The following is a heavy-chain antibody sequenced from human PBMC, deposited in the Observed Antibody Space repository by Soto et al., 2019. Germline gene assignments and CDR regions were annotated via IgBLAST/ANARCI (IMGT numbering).Heavy chain of an antibody. CDR1: GFTFSSYW. Sequence: PGGSLRLSCAASGFTFSSYWMSWVRQAPGKGLEWVANIKQDGSEKYYVDSVKGRFTISRDNAKNSLYLQMNSLRAEDTAVYYCARDVMITFGGVIAKGYDAFDIWGQGKRVTVSS. V-gene: IGHV3-7*01. CDR3: ARDVMITFGGVIAKGYDAFDI. CDR2: IKQDGSEK. D-gene: IGHD3-16*02. J-gene: IGHJ3*02.